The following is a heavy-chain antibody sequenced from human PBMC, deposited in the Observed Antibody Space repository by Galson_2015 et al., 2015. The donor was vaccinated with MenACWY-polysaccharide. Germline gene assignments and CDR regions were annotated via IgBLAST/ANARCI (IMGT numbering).Heavy chain of an antibody. V-gene: IGHV4-39*01. CDR2: IYYSGST. CDR1: NDSISRNAYY. J-gene: IGHJ4*02. D-gene: IGHD3-9*01. CDR3: ARQGSYFDILTANYNPIDFDY. Sequence: ETLSLTCTVSNDSISRNAYYWGWIRQPPGKGLEWIGSIYYSGSTYYNPSLKGRVTISVDTSKKQFSLRLSSVTAADTAVYYCARQGSYFDILTANYNPIDFDYWGQGTLVTVSS.